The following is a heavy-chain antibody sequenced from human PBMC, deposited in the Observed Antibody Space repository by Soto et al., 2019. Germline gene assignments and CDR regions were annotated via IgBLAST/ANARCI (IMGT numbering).Heavy chain of an antibody. CDR2: ISYDGSNK. D-gene: IGHD3-10*01. CDR3: AKVDTMVRGVIAHYYYYGMDV. V-gene: IGHV3-30*18. CDR1: GFTFSSYG. J-gene: IGHJ6*02. Sequence: QVQLVESGGGVVQPGRSLRLSCAASGFTFSSYGRHWVRQAPGKGLEGVAGISYDGSNKYYADSVKGRFTISRDNSKNTLYLQMNSLRAEDTAVYYCAKVDTMVRGVIAHYYYYGMDVWGQGTTVTVSS.